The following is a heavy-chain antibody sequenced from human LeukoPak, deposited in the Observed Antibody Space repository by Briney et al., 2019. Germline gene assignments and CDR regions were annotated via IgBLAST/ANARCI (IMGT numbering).Heavy chain of an antibody. J-gene: IGHJ3*02. D-gene: IGHD3-16*01. Sequence: GGSLRLSCAASGFTFSSYWMHWVRQAPGKGLVWVSRIKSDRSNTSYADSVKDRVTISRDNAKNTLYLQMNSLRAEDTAVYYCARLGAATYAFDIWGQGTMVTVSS. CDR3: ARLGAATYAFDI. V-gene: IGHV3-74*01. CDR2: IKSDRSNT. CDR1: GFTFSSYW.